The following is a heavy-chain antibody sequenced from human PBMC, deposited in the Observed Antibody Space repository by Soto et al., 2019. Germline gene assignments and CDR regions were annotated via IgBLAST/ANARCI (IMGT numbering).Heavy chain of an antibody. J-gene: IGHJ4*02. CDR3: ARGRGRHDYGDYFDY. D-gene: IGHD4-17*01. Sequence: GGSLRLSCAASGFTFSSYAMHWVRQAPGKGLEWVAVISYDGSNKYYADSVKGRFTISRDNSKNTLYLQMNSLRAEDTAVYYCARGRGRHDYGDYFDYWGQGTLVTVSS. CDR1: GFTFSSYA. V-gene: IGHV3-30-3*01. CDR2: ISYDGSNK.